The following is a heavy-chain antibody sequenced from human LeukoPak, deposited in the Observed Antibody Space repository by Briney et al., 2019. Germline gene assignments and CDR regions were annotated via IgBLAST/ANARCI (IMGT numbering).Heavy chain of an antibody. CDR2: IYSCGST. Sequence: GGSLRLSCAASGFTVSSNYMSWVRQAPGKGLEWVSVIYSCGSTYYADSVKGRFTISRDNAKNSLYLQMNSLRAEDTAVYYRARAPGRSYYDSSVSFDYWGQGTLVTVSS. J-gene: IGHJ4*02. D-gene: IGHD3-22*01. CDR3: ARAPGRSYYDSSVSFDY. CDR1: GFTVSSNY. V-gene: IGHV3-66*01.